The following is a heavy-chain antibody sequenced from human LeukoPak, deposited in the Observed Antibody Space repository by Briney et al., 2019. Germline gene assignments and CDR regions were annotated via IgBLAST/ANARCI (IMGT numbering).Heavy chain of an antibody. Sequence: GGSLRLSCAASGFTFSSYAMSWVRQAPGKGLEWVSAISGSGGSTYYADSVKGRFIISRDNSKNTLYLQMNSLRAEDTAVYYCAKDRSSGWYADAFDIWGQGTMVTVSS. V-gene: IGHV3-23*01. CDR2: ISGSGGST. J-gene: IGHJ3*02. CDR3: AKDRSSGWYADAFDI. CDR1: GFTFSSYA. D-gene: IGHD6-19*01.